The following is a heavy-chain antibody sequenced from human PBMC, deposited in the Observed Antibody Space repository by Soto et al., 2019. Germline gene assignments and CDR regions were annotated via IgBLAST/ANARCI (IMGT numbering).Heavy chain of an antibody. J-gene: IGHJ4*02. CDR2: ISGSGGST. CDR3: AKVREGLYCSGGSCFESSFDY. Sequence: PGGSLRLSCAASGFTFSSYAMSWVRQAPGKGLEWVSAISGSGGSTYYADSAKGRFTISRDNSKNTLYLQMNSLRAEDTAVYYCAKVREGLYCSGGSCFESSFDYWGQGPRVTVSS. CDR1: GFTFSSYA. D-gene: IGHD2-15*01. V-gene: IGHV3-23*01.